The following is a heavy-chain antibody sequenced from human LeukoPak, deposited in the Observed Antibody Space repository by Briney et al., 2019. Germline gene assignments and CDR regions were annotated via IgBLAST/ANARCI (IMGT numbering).Heavy chain of an antibody. CDR3: ATSVRYSSGWRDAFDI. CDR1: GFTFSSYA. Sequence: PGGSLRLSCAASGFTFSSYAMSWVRQAPGKGLEWVSAISGSGGSTYYADSVKGRFTISRDNSKNTLYLQMNSLRAEDTAVYYCATSVRYSSGWRDAFDIWGQGTMVTVSS. CDR2: ISGSGGST. V-gene: IGHV3-23*01. D-gene: IGHD6-19*01. J-gene: IGHJ3*02.